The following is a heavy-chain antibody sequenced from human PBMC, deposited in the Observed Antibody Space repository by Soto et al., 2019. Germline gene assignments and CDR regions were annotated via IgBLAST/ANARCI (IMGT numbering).Heavy chain of an antibody. V-gene: IGHV1-18*01. Sequence: ASVKVSCKASGYTFTSYGISWVRQAPGQGLEWMGWISAYNGNTNYAQKFQGRVTMTTDTSTSTAYMELRSLRSDDTAVYYCARAGYEIWTGYYRCWGQGTLVTVSS. D-gene: IGHD3-9*01. CDR1: GYTFTSYG. J-gene: IGHJ4*02. CDR3: ARAGYEIWTGYYRC. CDR2: ISAYNGNT.